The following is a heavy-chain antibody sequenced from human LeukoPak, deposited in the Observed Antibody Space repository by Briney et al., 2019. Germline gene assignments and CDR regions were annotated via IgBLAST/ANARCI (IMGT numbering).Heavy chain of an antibody. CDR3: AKELYSSSPGNWFDP. Sequence: PGGSLRLSCAASGFTFSSYSMNWVRQAPGKGLEWVSSISSSSSYIYYADSVKGRFTISRDNSKNTLYLQMNSLRAEDTAVYYCAKELYSSSPGNWFDPWGQGTLVTVSS. J-gene: IGHJ5*02. CDR2: ISSSSSYI. V-gene: IGHV3-21*04. D-gene: IGHD6-6*01. CDR1: GFTFSSYS.